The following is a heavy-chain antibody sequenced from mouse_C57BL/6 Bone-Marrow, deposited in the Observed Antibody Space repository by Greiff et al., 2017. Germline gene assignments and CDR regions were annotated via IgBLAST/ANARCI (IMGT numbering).Heavy chain of an antibody. V-gene: IGHV5-6*01. CDR1: GFTFSSYG. CDR2: ISSGGSYT. CDR3: ARHGQLRPYFDY. D-gene: IGHD3-2*02. J-gene: IGHJ2*01. Sequence: DVHLVESGGDLVKPGWSLKLSCAASGFTFSSYGMSWVRQTPDKRLEWVATISSGGSYTYYPDSVKGRFTISRDNAKNTLYLQMRSLKSEDTAMYYCARHGQLRPYFDYWGQGTTLTVSS.